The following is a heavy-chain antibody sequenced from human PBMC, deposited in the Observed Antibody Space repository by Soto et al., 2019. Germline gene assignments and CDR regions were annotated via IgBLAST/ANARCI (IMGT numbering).Heavy chain of an antibody. CDR2: INHSGST. J-gene: IGHJ4*02. D-gene: IGHD3-10*01. CDR1: GGSFSGYY. CDR3: ARVGSSGRNY. V-gene: IGHV4-34*01. Sequence: SETLSLTCAVYGGSFSGYYWSWIRQPPGKGLEWIGEINHSGSTNYNPSLKSRVTISVDTSKNQFSVKLSSVTAADTAVYYCARVGSSGRNYWGQGTLVTVSS.